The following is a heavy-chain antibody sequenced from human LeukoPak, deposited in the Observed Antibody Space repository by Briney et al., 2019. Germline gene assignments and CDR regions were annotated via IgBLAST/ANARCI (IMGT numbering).Heavy chain of an antibody. V-gene: IGHV3-23*01. D-gene: IGHD3/OR15-3a*01. CDR1: GFTFSNYG. CDR3: AAPKDTGGWTVFDY. J-gene: IGHJ4*02. CDR2: ISGSGDGT. Sequence: GGTLRLSCAAFGFTFSNYGMSWVRQAPGKGLEWVSAISGSGDGTYYADSVKGRFTISRDNSKNTLYLQVDSLRAEDTAVYYCAAPKDTGGWTVFDYWGQGTLVIVSS.